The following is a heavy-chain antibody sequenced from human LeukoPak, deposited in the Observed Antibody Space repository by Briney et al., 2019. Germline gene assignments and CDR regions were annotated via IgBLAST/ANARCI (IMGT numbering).Heavy chain of an antibody. V-gene: IGHV3-30*18. CDR1: GFTFSSYA. Sequence: GGSLRLSCAASGFTFSSYAMHWVRQAPGKGLEWVAVISYDGSNKYYADSVKGRFTISRDNSKNTLHLQMNSLRAEDTAVYYCAKDRGYSNYGMDVWGQGTTVTVPS. CDR3: AKDRGYSNYGMDV. D-gene: IGHD3-22*01. J-gene: IGHJ6*02. CDR2: ISYDGSNK.